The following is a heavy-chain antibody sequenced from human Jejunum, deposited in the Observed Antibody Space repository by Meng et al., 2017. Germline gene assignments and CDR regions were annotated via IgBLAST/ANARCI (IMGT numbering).Heavy chain of an antibody. V-gene: IGHV1-69*05. Sequence: QVQLVQSGAEVKKPGSSVNLSCKTSGGTLSNYAINWVRQAPGQGLEWMGGIIAISGAANYAQKFRGRVTFSTDASTSTAYMDLTSLRSEDTAVYYCAYGSGSYLNNRFDPWGKGTLVTVSS. D-gene: IGHD3-10*01. CDR3: AYGSGSYLNNRFDP. CDR2: IIAISGAA. CDR1: GGTLSNYA. J-gene: IGHJ5*02.